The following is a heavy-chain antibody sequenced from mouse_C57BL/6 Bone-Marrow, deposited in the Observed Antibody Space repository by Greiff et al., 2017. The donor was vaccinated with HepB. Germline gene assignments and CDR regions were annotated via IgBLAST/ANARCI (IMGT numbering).Heavy chain of an antibody. CDR1: GYTFTDYN. V-gene: IGHV1-18*01. J-gene: IGHJ1*03. CDR2: INPNNGGT. Sequence: VQLQQSGPELVKPGASVKIPCKASGYTFTDYNMDWVKQSHGKSLEWIGDINPNNGGTIYNQKFKGKATLTVDKSSSTAYMELRSLTSEDTAVYYCARFPYYYGSSYWYFDVWGTGTTVTVSS. CDR3: ARFPYYYGSSYWYFDV. D-gene: IGHD1-1*01.